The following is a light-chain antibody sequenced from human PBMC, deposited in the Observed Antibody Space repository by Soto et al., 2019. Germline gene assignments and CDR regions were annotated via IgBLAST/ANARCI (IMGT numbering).Light chain of an antibody. Sequence: ETVLPQSPGTLSLSPGERATLSCRASQTIRSNYLAWYRQTPGQAPRLLIYGASNRATGIADRFSGSGSGTDFTLIIGRLEPEDFALYYGEQYGSSPWTFGQGTKVEIK. V-gene: IGKV3-20*01. J-gene: IGKJ1*01. CDR2: GAS. CDR3: EQYGSSPWT. CDR1: QTIRSNY.